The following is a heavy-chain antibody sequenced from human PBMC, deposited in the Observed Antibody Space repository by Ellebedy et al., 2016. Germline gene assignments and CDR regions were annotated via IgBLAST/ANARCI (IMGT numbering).Heavy chain of an antibody. CDR2: ISSSSSTI. J-gene: IGHJ4*02. CDR3: ARDLGWELQGTDY. Sequence: GESLKISXAASGFTFRSYSMNWVRQAPGKGLEWVSYISSSSSTIYYADSVKGRFTISRDNSKNTLYLQMNSLRAEDTAVYYCARDLGWELQGTDYWGQGTLVTVSS. D-gene: IGHD1-26*01. CDR1: GFTFRSYS. V-gene: IGHV3-48*01.